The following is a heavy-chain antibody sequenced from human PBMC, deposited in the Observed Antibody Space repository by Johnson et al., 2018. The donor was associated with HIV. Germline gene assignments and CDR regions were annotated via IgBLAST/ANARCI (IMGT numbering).Heavy chain of an antibody. V-gene: IGHV3-30-3*01. D-gene: IGHD6-13*01. CDR3: ARDGLAARVVGAFDI. CDR1: GFTVSSNY. Sequence: QVQLVESGGGLVQPGGSLRLSCAASGFTVSSNYMSWVRQAPGKGLEWVAVISYDGSNKYYADSVKGRFTISRDNSKNTLYLQMNSLRAEDTAVYYCARDGLAARVVGAFDIWGQGTMVTVSS. J-gene: IGHJ3*02. CDR2: ISYDGSNK.